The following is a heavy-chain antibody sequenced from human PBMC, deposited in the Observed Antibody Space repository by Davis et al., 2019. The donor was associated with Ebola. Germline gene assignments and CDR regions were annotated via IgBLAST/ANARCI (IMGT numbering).Heavy chain of an antibody. J-gene: IGHJ4*02. CDR2: VYYSGTN. CDR1: GASIGSSDYY. D-gene: IGHD4-11*01. Sequence: PGGSLRLSCSVSGASIGSSDYYWAWIRQPPGKGLEWIGSVYYSGTNYNNPSLESRVTISVDTSKNQFSLRLSSVTAADTAFYYCARQSEATLTANFDYWGQGTLVTVPS. V-gene: IGHV4-39*01. CDR3: ARQSEATLTANFDY.